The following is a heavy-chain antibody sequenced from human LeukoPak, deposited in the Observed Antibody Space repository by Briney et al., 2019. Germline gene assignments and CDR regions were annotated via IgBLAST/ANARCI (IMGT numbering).Heavy chain of an antibody. D-gene: IGHD3-3*01. V-gene: IGHV3-23*01. CDR3: AKASNPYYDFWSGNYYFDY. Sequence: PGGSLRLSCAASGLTFSSYAMSWVRQAPGKGLEWVSAISGSGGSTYYADSVKGRFTISRDNSKNTLYLQMNSLRAEDTAVYYCAKASNPYYDFWSGNYYFDYWGQGTLVTVSS. CDR2: ISGSGGST. J-gene: IGHJ4*02. CDR1: GLTFSSYA.